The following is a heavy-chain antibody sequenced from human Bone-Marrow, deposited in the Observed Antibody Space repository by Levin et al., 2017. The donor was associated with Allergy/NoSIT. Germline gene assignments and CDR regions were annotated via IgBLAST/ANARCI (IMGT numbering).Heavy chain of an antibody. V-gene: IGHV4-61*01. J-gene: IGHJ4*02. CDR3: ARGLSTGADYYFDK. CDR1: GESIRSGNNY. D-gene: IGHD1-14*01. CDR2: IHYTGST. Sequence: SETLSLTCSVSGESIRSGNNYWSWIRQSPGKGLQWIGHIHYTGSTIYNPSLESGVIISLDRSKNQVSLRLTSVTASDTAVYFCARGLSTGADYYFDKWGQGTLVSVSS.